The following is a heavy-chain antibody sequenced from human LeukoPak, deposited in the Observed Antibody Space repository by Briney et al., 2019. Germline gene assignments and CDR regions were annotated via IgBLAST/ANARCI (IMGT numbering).Heavy chain of an antibody. J-gene: IGHJ4*02. CDR1: GYTFTSYD. Sequence: GASVKVSCKASGYTFTSYDVNWVRQATGQGLEWMGWMNPNSGNTGYAQKFQGRVNMTRDTSISTAYMELSSLTSEDTAVYYCARDGGIVVVPPAHHPEYWGKGALVTVS. D-gene: IGHD2-2*01. V-gene: IGHV1-8*01. CDR3: ARDGGIVVVPPAHHPEY. CDR2: MNPNSGNT.